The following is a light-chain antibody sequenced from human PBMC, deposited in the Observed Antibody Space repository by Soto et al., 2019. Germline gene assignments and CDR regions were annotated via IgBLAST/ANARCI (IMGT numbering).Light chain of an antibody. CDR3: HQSYSTSPIT. Sequence: DIQMTQSPSSLSASGGDRVTMTCRASETISTFLNWYQHKPGKAPKLLIYAASRLQSGVPSRVSGNGSGTDFTLTINRLQPEDFAAYYCHQSYSTSPITFGQGTRLEI. V-gene: IGKV1-39*01. J-gene: IGKJ5*01. CDR1: ETISTF. CDR2: AAS.